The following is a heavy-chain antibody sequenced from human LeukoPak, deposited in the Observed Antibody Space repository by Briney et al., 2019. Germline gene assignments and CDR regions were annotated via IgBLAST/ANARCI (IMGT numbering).Heavy chain of an antibody. CDR1: GYSFTNYG. Sequence: GASVKVSCKASGYSFTNYGISWVRQAPGQGXEWVGWVNGYNGNTNYAQKVQDRVTMTTDTSTSTAYMELRSLRSDDTAVYYCARGGNGWFFDDWGQGTLVTVSS. CDR3: ARGGNGWFFDD. V-gene: IGHV1-18*01. J-gene: IGHJ4*02. CDR2: VNGYNGNT. D-gene: IGHD6-19*01.